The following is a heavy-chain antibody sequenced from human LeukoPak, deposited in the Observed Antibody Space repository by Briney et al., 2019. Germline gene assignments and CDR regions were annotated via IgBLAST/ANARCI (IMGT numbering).Heavy chain of an antibody. J-gene: IGHJ5*02. V-gene: IGHV4-61*02. CDR1: GGSISSGISY. CDR2: IHTSGST. CDR3: ARHGLVDTAMDGDWFDP. Sequence: PSETLSLTCTVSGGSISSGISYWSWIRQPAGKGLEWIGLIHTSGSTNYNPSLKSRVTISVDTSKNQFSLKLSSVTAADTAVYYCARHGLVDTAMDGDWFDPWGQGTLVTVSS. D-gene: IGHD5-18*01.